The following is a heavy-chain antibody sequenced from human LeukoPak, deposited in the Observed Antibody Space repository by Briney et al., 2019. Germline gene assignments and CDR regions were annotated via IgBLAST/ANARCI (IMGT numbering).Heavy chain of an antibody. CDR1: GYTFTSYG. V-gene: IGHV1-18*01. J-gene: IGHJ4*02. Sequence: GASVKVSCRASGYTFTSYGISWVRQAPGQGLEWMGWISAYNGNTNYAQKLQGRVTMTTDTSTSTAYMELRSLRSDDTAVYYCARDPNDEEQQLMLFDYWGQGTLVTVSS. CDR3: ARDPNDEEQQLMLFDY. D-gene: IGHD6-13*01. CDR2: ISAYNGNT.